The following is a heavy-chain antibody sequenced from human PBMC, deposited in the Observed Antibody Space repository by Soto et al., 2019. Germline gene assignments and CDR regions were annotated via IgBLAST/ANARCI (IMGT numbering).Heavy chain of an antibody. J-gene: IGHJ4*02. CDR1: GYTFTSYA. D-gene: IGHD3-16*01. CDR2: INAGNGNT. V-gene: IGHV1-3*01. CDR3: ARGRRRERGSRYFDY. Sequence: ASVKVSCKASGYTFTSYAMHWVRQAPGQRLEWMGWINAGNGNTKYSQKFQGRVTITRDTSASTAYMELSSLRSEDTAVYYCARGRRRERGSRYFDYWGQGTLVTVSS.